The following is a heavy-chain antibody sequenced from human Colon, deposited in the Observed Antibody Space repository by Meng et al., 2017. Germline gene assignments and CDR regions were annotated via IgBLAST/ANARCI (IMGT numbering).Heavy chain of an antibody. CDR2: ISGSGVNT. Sequence: GESLKISCAASGFTFSSYAMSWVRQAPGKGLEWVSAISGSGVNTYYADSVKDRFTISRDKSKNTLYLQMNSLRAEDTAVYYSAKDRSYDSTGAFDIWGQGTMVTVSS. CDR3: AKDRSYDSTGAFDI. J-gene: IGHJ3*02. CDR1: GFTFSSYA. D-gene: IGHD3-22*01. V-gene: IGHV3-23*01.